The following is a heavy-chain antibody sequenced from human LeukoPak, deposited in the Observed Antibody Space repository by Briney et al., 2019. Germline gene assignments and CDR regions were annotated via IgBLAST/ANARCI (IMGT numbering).Heavy chain of an antibody. D-gene: IGHD6-13*01. CDR3: AKDLQPGGYYYYYGMGV. CDR2: ISYDGSNK. Sequence: PGGSLRLSCAASGFTFSSYGMDWVRQAPGKGLEWVAFISYDGSNKYYADSVKGRSTISRDNSKNTLYLQMNSLRAEDTAVYYCAKDLQPGGYYYYYGMGVWGQGTTVTVSS. J-gene: IGHJ6*02. CDR1: GFTFSSYG. V-gene: IGHV3-30*18.